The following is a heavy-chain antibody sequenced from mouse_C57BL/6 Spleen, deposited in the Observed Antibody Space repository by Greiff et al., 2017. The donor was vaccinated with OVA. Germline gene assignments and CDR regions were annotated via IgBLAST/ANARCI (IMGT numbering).Heavy chain of an antibody. J-gene: IGHJ4*01. CDR2: IDPSDSYT. Sequence: QVQLKQPGAELVRPGTSVKLSCKASGYTFTSYWMHWVKQRPGQGLEWIGVIDPSDSYTNYNQKFKGKATLTVDTSSSTAYMQLSSLPSEDSAVYYCAISHYYGSMDYWGQGTSVTVSS. CDR1: GYTFTSYW. V-gene: IGHV1-59*01. D-gene: IGHD1-1*01. CDR3: AISHYYGSMDY.